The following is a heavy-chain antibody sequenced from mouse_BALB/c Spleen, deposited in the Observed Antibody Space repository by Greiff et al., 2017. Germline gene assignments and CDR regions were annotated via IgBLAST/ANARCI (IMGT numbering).Heavy chain of an antibody. J-gene: IGHJ2*01. CDR1: GFNIKDTY. CDR2: IDPANGNT. Sequence: EVMLVESGAELVKPGASVKLSCTASGFNIKDTYMHWVKQRPEQGLEWIGRIDPANGNTKYDPKFQGKATITADTSSNTAYLQLSSLTSEDTAVYYRARSTTVVDYWGQGTTLTVSS. D-gene: IGHD1-1*01. CDR3: ARSTTVVDY. V-gene: IGHV14-3*02.